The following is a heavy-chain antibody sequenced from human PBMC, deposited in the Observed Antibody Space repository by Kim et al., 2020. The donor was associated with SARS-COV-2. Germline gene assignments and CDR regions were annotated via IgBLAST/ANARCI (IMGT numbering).Heavy chain of an antibody. Sequence: SVKVSCKASGDIFTNSALSWVRQTPGQGLEWMGVIIPFLKTINYAPKFQERVTITADGSTSTVYLELTSLRSDDTAVYYCATHIPDGNKYFDSWGQGTLVTVSS. CDR1: GDIFTNSA. D-gene: IGHD2-21*01. V-gene: IGHV1-69*13. CDR3: ATHIPDGNKYFDS. CDR2: IIPFLKTI. J-gene: IGHJ4*01.